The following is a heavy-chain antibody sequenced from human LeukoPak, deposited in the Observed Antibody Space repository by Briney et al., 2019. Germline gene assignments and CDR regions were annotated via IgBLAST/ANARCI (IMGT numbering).Heavy chain of an antibody. V-gene: IGHV3-7*01. CDR2: VNQDGSDK. CDR3: SACTRSPIAVAGYVY. CDR1: GFTFSNYW. Sequence: GGSLRLSCAASGFTFSNYWMSWVRQAPGKGLEWVANVNQDGSDKSCVDSVKGRFTISRDNAKNSLYLQMNSLRAEDTAVYFCSACTRSPIAVAGYVYWGQGTLVTVSS. J-gene: IGHJ4*02. D-gene: IGHD6-19*01.